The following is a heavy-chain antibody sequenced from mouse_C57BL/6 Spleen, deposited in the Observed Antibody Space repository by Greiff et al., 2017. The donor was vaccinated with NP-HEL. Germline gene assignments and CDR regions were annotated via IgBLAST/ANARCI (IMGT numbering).Heavy chain of an antibody. J-gene: IGHJ2*01. D-gene: IGHD1-1*01. Sequence: QVQLQQSGAELARPGASVKLSCKASGYTFTSYGISWVKQRTGQGLEWIGEIYPRSGNTYYNEKFKGKATLTADKYSSTAYMELRSLTSEDSAVYFCARREGSTVVDYFDYWGQGTTLTVSS. V-gene: IGHV1-81*01. CDR1: GYTFTSYG. CDR2: IYPRSGNT. CDR3: ARREGSTVVDYFDY.